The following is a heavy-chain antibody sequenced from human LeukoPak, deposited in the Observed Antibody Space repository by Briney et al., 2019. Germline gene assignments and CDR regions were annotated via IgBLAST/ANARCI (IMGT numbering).Heavy chain of an antibody. Sequence: GGSLRLSCTASGFTFRAYAMMWVRQAPGKGPEWISAIRGGGGGAFYADSVKGRFTISRDNSKYTLFLQMNSLRAEDTAVYYCARDPNGDYVGAFDMWGPGTMVTVSS. CDR1: GFTFRAYA. CDR3: ARDPNGDYVGAFDM. V-gene: IGHV3-23*01. J-gene: IGHJ3*02. CDR2: IRGGGGGA. D-gene: IGHD4-17*01.